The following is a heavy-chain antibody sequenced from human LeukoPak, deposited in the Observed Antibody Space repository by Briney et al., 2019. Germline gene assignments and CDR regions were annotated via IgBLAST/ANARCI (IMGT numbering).Heavy chain of an antibody. Sequence: GSLRLSCAASGFTVTTNYMTWVRQAPGKGLEWVSIIYSGGYTDYADSVKGRFTISRDNSKNTLDLQMNSLRAEDTAVYYCARRLEYSGSKGVFDYRGQGTLVTVSS. CDR2: IYSGGYT. D-gene: IGHD1-26*01. V-gene: IGHV3-66*01. CDR3: ARRLEYSGSKGVFDY. J-gene: IGHJ4*02. CDR1: GFTVTTNY.